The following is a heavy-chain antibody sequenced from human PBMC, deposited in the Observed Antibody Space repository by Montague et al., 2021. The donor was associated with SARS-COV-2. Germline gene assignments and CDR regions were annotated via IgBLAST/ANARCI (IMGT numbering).Heavy chain of an antibody. D-gene: IGHD5-24*01. CDR2: T. J-gene: IGHJ5*02. V-gene: IGHV4-59*01. Sequence: TNYNPSLETRVTISVDPSKNQFSLKMRSVTAADTAVYYCASEDRWDWFDPWGQGTLVIVS. CDR3: ASEDRWDWFDP.